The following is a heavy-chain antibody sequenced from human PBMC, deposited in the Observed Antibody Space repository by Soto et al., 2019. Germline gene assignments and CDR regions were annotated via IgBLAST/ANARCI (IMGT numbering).Heavy chain of an antibody. CDR2: ISTTSSDI. CDR3: TRDASTAHQPLYFYYYMDV. J-gene: IGHJ6*03. Sequence: EEQLVESGGGLIKPGGSLRLSCVVSGFTFSDYTLNWVRQAPGRGLEWVSSISTTSSDIYYADSVKGRFTISRDNAKNSLYLQMHSLTAADTAVYYCTRDASTAHQPLYFYYYMDVWGKGTTVTVSS. D-gene: IGHD2-15*01. CDR1: GFTFSDYT. V-gene: IGHV3-21*01.